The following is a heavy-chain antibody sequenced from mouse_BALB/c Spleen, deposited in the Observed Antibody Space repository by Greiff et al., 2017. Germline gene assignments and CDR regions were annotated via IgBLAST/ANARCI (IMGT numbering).Heavy chain of an antibody. CDR1: GYTFTSYW. V-gene: IGHV1-69*02. Sequence: QVHVKQPGAELVKPGASVKLSCKASGYTFTSYWMHWVKQRPGQGLEWIGEIDPSDSYTNYNQKFKGKATLTVDKSSSTAYMQLSSLTSEDSAVYYCARVFYYAMDYWGQGTSVTVSS. J-gene: IGHJ4*01. CDR3: ARVFYYAMDY. CDR2: IDPSDSYT.